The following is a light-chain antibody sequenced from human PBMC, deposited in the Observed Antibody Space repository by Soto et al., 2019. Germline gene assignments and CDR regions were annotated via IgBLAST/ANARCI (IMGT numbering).Light chain of an antibody. CDR3: AAWDDSLDGHVV. Sequence: QSVLTQPPSASGTPGQRVAISCSGGSSNIGSNSVNWYQQLPGTAPKLLIYTNNLQPSGVPDRFSGSKSGTSASLAISGLQSDDEADYYCAAWDDSLDGHVVFGGGTKLTVL. CDR1: SSNIGSNS. V-gene: IGLV1-44*01. J-gene: IGLJ2*01. CDR2: TNN.